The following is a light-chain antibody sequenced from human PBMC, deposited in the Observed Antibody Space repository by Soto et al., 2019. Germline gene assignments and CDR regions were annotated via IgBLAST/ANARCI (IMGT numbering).Light chain of an antibody. Sequence: EVVMTQSPATLSVSPGERATFSCRASESVGSNLAWYQQKPGQAPRLLIYGASSRATGIPDRFSGSGSGTDFTLTISRLEPEDFAVYYCQQYGSSPWTFGRGTKVDIK. V-gene: IGKV3-20*01. CDR2: GAS. J-gene: IGKJ1*01. CDR3: QQYGSSPWT. CDR1: ESVGSN.